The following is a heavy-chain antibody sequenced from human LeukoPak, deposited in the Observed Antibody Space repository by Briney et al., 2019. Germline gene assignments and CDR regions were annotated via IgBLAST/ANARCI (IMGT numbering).Heavy chain of an antibody. Sequence: GGSLRLSCAASGFTFSSYWMHWVRQAPGKGLVWVSRINSDGSSTSYADSVKGRFTISRDNAKNSVYLQMNSLRVEDTAVYYCARVPRLGSGYWGQGTLVTVSS. CDR1: GFTFSSYW. V-gene: IGHV3-74*01. CDR3: ARVPRLGSGY. J-gene: IGHJ4*02. D-gene: IGHD7-27*01. CDR2: INSDGSST.